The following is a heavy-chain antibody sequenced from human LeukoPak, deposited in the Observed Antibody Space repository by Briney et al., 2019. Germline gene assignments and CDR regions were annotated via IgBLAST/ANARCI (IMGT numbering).Heavy chain of an antibody. CDR2: IYYSGST. D-gene: IGHD6-25*01. CDR1: GGSISSGDYY. J-gene: IGHJ3*02. Sequence: PSQTLSLTCTLSGGSISSGDYYWSWIRQPPGKGLEWIEYIYYSGSTYYNPYLRSRVTISVDTSKNQFSLLLSSVTAADTAVYYCARGAAATGDAFDIWGQGTMVTVSS. CDR3: ARGAAATGDAFDI. V-gene: IGHV4-30-4*08.